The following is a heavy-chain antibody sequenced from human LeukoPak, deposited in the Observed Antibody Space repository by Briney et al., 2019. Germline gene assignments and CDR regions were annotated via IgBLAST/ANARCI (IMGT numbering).Heavy chain of an antibody. V-gene: IGHV4-39*01. J-gene: IGHJ5*02. D-gene: IGHD1-14*01. CDR2: IFKSGNT. CDR3: AGTGIRNWFDP. Sequence: SETLSLTCSVSGDSISTTGYFWVWIRQSPGRDLEWIGSIFKSGNTFHNMSLKSRVTISVDTSKNEFSLSLTSVTAADTAVYYCAGTGIRNWFDPWGQGILVTVSS. CDR1: GDSISTTGYF.